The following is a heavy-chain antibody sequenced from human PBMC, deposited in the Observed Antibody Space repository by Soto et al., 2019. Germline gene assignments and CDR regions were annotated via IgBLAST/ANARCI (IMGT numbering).Heavy chain of an antibody. CDR2: ISSSSGYI. CDR3: ARDRTRGTPAALRATWFDP. D-gene: IGHD2-2*01. J-gene: IGHJ5*02. Sequence: GGSLRVSCAASGFTFSSYSMNWVRQAPGKGLEWVSSISSSSGYIYYADSVKGRFTISRDNAKNSLYLQMNSLRAEDTAVYYCARDRTRGTPAALRATWFDPWGQGTLVTVSS. CDR1: GFTFSSYS. V-gene: IGHV3-21*01.